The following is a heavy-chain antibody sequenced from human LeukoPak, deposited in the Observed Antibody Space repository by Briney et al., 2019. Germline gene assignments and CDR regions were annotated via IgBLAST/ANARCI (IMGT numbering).Heavy chain of an antibody. CDR3: ARGYYGDPSQVYYDY. D-gene: IGHD4-17*01. J-gene: IGHJ4*02. Sequence: GGSLRLSCAASGFTFSSYWMTWVRQAPGKGLEWVANIKYEGSEQYYVDSVKGRFIISRDNARNSLYLQMNSLRAEDTAVYYCARGYYGDPSQVYYDYWGQGTLVTVSS. CDR2: IKYEGSEQ. V-gene: IGHV3-7*01. CDR1: GFTFSSYW.